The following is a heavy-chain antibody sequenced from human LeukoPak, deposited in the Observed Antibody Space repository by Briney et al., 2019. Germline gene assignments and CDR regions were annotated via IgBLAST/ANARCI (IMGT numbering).Heavy chain of an antibody. J-gene: IGHJ4*02. CDR3: AKRGLAAALFR. D-gene: IGHD6-13*01. Sequence: GGSLRLSCAASGFTFSSYAMSWVRQAPGKGLEWFSDISGSGSSTYYADSVKGRFTISRDNSKNTLYLQMNRLRAEDTAVYYCAKRGLAAALFRWGQGTLVTVSS. V-gene: IGHV3-23*01. CDR2: ISGSGSST. CDR1: GFTFSSYA.